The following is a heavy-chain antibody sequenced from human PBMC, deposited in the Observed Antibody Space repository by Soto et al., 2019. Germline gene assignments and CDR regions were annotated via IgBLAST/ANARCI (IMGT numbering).Heavy chain of an antibody. V-gene: IGHV4-39*01. CDR3: ARGNWNYGVY. CDR2: IYYSGST. D-gene: IGHD1-7*01. Sequence: LTLTCTVSGGSISSSSYYWGWIRQPPGKGLEWIGSIYYSGSTYYNPSLKSRVTISVDTSKNQFSLKLSSVTAADTAVYYCARGNWNYGVYWGQGTLVTVSS. CDR1: GGSISSSSYY. J-gene: IGHJ4*02.